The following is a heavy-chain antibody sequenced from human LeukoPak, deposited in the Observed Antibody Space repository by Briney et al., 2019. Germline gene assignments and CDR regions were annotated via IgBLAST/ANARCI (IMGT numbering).Heavy chain of an antibody. CDR2: IYPGDSDT. CDR3: AGTSDFVVPAAPRDYYYMDV. V-gene: IGHV5-51*01. CDR1: GYSFTSYW. Sequence: GESLKISCKGSGYSFTSYWIGWVRQMPGKGLEWMGIIYPGDSDTRYSPSFQGQVTISADKSISTAYLQWSSLKASDTAMYYCAGTSDFVVPAAPRDYYYMDVWGKGTTVTVSS. D-gene: IGHD2-2*01. J-gene: IGHJ6*03.